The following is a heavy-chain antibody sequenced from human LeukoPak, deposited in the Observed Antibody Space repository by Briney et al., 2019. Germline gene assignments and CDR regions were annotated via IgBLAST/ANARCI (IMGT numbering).Heavy chain of an antibody. D-gene: IGHD3-22*01. CDR3: ARGVPYSSGYSYDY. CDR2: ISYDGSNK. CDR1: GFTFSSYA. Sequence: GGSLRLSCAASGFTFSSYAMHWVRQAPGKGLEWVAVISYDGSNKYYADSVKGRFTISRDNSKNTLYLQMNSLRAEDTAVYYCARGVPYSSGYSYDYWGQGTLVTVSS. V-gene: IGHV3-30*14. J-gene: IGHJ4*02.